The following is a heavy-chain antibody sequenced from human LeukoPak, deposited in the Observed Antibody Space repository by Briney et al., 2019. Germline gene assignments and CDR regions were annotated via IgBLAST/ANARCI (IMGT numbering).Heavy chain of an antibody. J-gene: IGHJ6*03. CDR2: IYYSGST. V-gene: IGHV4-39*07. CDR3: AGPRLGATMERASYYYMDV. CDR1: GDSISSSSSY. Sequence: SSETLSLTCTVSGDSISSSSSYWGWIRQPPGKGLEWIGSIYYSGSTYYNPSLKSRVTISVDTSKNQFSLKLSSVTAADTAVYYCAGPRLGATMERASYYYMDVWGKGTTVTVSS. D-gene: IGHD1-26*01.